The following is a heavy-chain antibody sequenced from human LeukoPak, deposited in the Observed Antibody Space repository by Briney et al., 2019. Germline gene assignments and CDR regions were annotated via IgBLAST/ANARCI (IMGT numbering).Heavy chain of an antibody. Sequence: PSETLSLTCTVSNGSISSYWSWIRQPPGKGLEWIGYMYYSGDTNYNPSLKSRVTISVDTSKNQFSLKLSSVTAADTAVYYCARSSGDGYNGEAFDIWGQGTMVAVSS. CDR2: MYYSGDT. D-gene: IGHD5-24*01. CDR3: ARSSGDGYNGEAFDI. J-gene: IGHJ3*02. V-gene: IGHV4-59*01. CDR1: NGSISSY.